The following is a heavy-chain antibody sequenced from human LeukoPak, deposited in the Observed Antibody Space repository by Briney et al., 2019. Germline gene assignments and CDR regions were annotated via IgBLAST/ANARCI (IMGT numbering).Heavy chain of an antibody. J-gene: IGHJ6*03. Sequence: GSLRLSCAASGFTFSNYWMSWVRQPPGKGLEWIGEINHSGSTNYNPSLKSRVTISVDTSKNQFSLKLSSVTAADTAVYYCARVPSSSSWYYYYMDVWGKGTTVTVSS. CDR2: INHSGST. CDR3: ARVPSSSSWYYYYMDV. D-gene: IGHD6-6*01. CDR1: GFTFSNYW. V-gene: IGHV4-34*01.